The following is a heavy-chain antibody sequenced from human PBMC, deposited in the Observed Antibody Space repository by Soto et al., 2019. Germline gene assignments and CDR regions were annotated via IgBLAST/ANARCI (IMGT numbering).Heavy chain of an antibody. CDR3: AKVSVEMATIWKDAFDI. D-gene: IGHD5-12*01. J-gene: IGHJ3*02. CDR1: GFTFSSYA. CDR2: ISGSGGST. V-gene: IGHV3-23*01. Sequence: GGSLRLSCAASGFTFSSYAMSWVRQAPGKGLEWVSAISGSGGSTYYADSVKGRFTISRDNSKNTLYLQMNSLRAEDTAVYYCAKVSVEMATIWKDAFDIWGQGTMVTVSS.